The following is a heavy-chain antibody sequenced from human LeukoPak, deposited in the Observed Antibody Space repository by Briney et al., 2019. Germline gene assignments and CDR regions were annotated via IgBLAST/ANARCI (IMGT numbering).Heavy chain of an antibody. CDR1: GFTFSSYA. CDR2: ISGSGGST. Sequence: RAGGSLRLSCAASGFTFSSYAMSWVRQAPGKGLEWVSLISGSGGSTYYADSVKGRFTISRDNSKNTLYLQMNSLRAEDTAVYYCAKDCGRGNSYGCFDYWGQGALVTVSS. V-gene: IGHV3-23*01. D-gene: IGHD5-18*01. CDR3: AKDCGRGNSYGCFDY. J-gene: IGHJ4*02.